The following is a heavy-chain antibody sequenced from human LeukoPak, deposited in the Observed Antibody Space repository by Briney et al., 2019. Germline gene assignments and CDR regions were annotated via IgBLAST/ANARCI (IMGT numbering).Heavy chain of an antibody. V-gene: IGHV3-15*01. Sequence: GGSLRLSCAASGFTFSNAWMSWVRQAPGKGLEWVGRIKSKTDGGTTDYAAPVKGRFTISRDDSKNTLYLQMNSLKTEDTAVYYCTTGTGYYYGSGSPPPDYWGQGTLVTASS. J-gene: IGHJ4*02. D-gene: IGHD3-10*01. CDR2: IKSKTDGGTT. CDR1: GFTFSNAW. CDR3: TTGTGYYYGSGSPPPDY.